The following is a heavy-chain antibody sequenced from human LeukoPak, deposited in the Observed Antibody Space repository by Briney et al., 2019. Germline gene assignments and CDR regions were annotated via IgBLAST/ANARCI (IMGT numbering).Heavy chain of an antibody. Sequence: ASVKVSCKPSGYTFTSNAVHWVRQAPGQRLEWMGWINTGNGDTKYSQKFQDRVTITRDTSANTAYMELGSLESEDAAVYYCARGSLASSGWFLADYWGQGTLVTVSS. V-gene: IGHV1-3*04. J-gene: IGHJ4*02. CDR3: ARGSLASSGWFLADY. D-gene: IGHD6-19*01. CDR2: INTGNGDT. CDR1: GYTFTSNA.